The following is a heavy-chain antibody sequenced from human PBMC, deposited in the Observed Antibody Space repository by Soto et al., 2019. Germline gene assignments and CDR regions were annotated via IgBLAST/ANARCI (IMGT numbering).Heavy chain of an antibody. CDR1: GFSFGTYA. CDR3: AKGAARYFDY. CDR2: ISGGIGST. V-gene: IGHV3-23*01. Sequence: EVQLLESGGCLVQPGGSLRLSCVASGFSFGTYAMTWVRQVPGKGLEWVSTISGGIGSTFYADSVKGRFTISRDISKKMLFLHMNGLRGEDTGTYYSAKGAARYFDYWARGTLVTVPS. J-gene: IGHJ4*02. D-gene: IGHD1-26*01.